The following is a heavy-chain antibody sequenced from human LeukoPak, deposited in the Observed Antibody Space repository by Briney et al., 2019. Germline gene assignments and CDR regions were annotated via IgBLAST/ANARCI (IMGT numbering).Heavy chain of an antibody. CDR3: ARAGSYYYYMDV. CDR2: ISSSSSTI. CDR1: GFTFSSYS. D-gene: IGHD1-26*01. Sequence: GGSLRLSCAASGFTFSSYSMNWVRQAPGKGLEWVSYISSSSSTIYYADSVKGRFTTSRDNAKNSLYLQMNSLRAEDTAVYYCARAGSYYYYMDVWGKGTTVTVSS. J-gene: IGHJ6*03. V-gene: IGHV3-48*01.